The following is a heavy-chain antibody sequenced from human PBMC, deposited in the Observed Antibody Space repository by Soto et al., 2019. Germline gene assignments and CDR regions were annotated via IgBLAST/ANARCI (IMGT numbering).Heavy chain of an antibody. CDR1: GFTFSDYY. D-gene: IGHD2-15*01. CDR3: ARDPRRYCSGGSCYSNPHIDP. CDR2: ISSSGSTI. V-gene: IGHV3-11*01. J-gene: IGHJ5*02. Sequence: GGSLRLSCAASGFTFSDYYMSWIRQAPGKGLEWVSYISSSGSTIYYADSVKGRFTISRDNAKNSLYLQMNSLRAEDTAVYYCARDPRRYCSGGSCYSNPHIDPWGQGTLVTVSS.